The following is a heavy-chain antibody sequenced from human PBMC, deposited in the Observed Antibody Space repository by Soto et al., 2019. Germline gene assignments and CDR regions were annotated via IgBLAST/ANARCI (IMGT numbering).Heavy chain of an antibody. CDR1: GYTFTSYG. CDR3: ARVRPNNWNDEGGIDY. CDR2: ISAYNGNT. J-gene: IGHJ4*02. V-gene: IGHV1-18*01. D-gene: IGHD1-1*01. Sequence: QVQLVQSGAEVKKPGASMKVSCKASGYTFTSYGISWVRQAPGQGLEWMGWISAYNGNTNYAQKLQGRVTMTTDTSTSTAYMELRSLRSDDTAVYYCARVRPNNWNDEGGIDYWGQGTLVTVSS.